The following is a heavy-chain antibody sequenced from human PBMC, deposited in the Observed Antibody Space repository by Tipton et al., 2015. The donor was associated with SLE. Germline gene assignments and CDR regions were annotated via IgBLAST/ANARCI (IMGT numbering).Heavy chain of an antibody. CDR3: ARDQSSGWLNLDY. CDR1: GGSISSSSYY. V-gene: IGHV4-39*07. J-gene: IGHJ4*02. CDR2: INHSGST. D-gene: IGHD6-19*01. Sequence: TLSLTCTVSGGSISSSSYYWSWIRQPPGKGLEWIGEINHSGSTNYNPSLKSRVTISVDTSKKQFSLKLSSVTAADTAVYYCARDQSSGWLNLDYWGQGTLVTVSS.